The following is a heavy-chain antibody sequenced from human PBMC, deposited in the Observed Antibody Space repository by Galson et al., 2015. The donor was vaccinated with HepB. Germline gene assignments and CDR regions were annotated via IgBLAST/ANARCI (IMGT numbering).Heavy chain of an antibody. J-gene: IGHJ5*02. Sequence: SLRLSCAASGFTFSHYAMHWVRQAPGKGLEWVAVTSYDGNNKYYADSVKGRFTISRDNSKNTLYLQMNSLRAEDMAMYYCTRLGALEGEAAGSWGQGTLVTVSS. CDR1: GFTFSHYA. CDR2: TSYDGNNK. V-gene: IGHV3-30*04. CDR3: TRLGALEGEAAGS. D-gene: IGHD1-1*01.